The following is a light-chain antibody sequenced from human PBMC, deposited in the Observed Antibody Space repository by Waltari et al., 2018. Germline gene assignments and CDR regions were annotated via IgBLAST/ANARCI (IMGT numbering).Light chain of an antibody. CDR3: QIWDTLSHHFV. V-gene: IGLV3-21*02. CDR2: DDI. CDR1: NIERRS. J-gene: IGLJ1*01. Sequence: SFVLTQPPSVSVAPGQTARITCGGNNIERRSINWYQQKPGKAPALVVYDDIDRPSWIPERLSGSKSGNTATLSITRVEAGDEADYYCQIWDTLSHHFVFGAGTKVTVL.